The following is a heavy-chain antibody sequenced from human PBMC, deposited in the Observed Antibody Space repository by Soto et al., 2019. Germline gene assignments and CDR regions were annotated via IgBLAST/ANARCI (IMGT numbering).Heavy chain of an antibody. V-gene: IGHV4-30-2*01. CDR3: ARMPYTSGLRFDP. CDR1: GDSYSMSTYS. J-gene: IGHJ5*02. D-gene: IGHD6-19*01. Sequence: ILSLTGSMSGDSYSMSTYSWSWIRQPPGKSLQWIGFIYQSGVTSYNPSLASRVSISLDRSNNQCSLKLKSVTAADTAVSFCARMPYTSGLRFDPWGPVTLV. CDR2: IYQSGVT.